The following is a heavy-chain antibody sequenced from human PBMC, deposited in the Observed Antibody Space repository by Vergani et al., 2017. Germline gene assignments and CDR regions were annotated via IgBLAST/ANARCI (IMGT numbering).Heavy chain of an antibody. D-gene: IGHD2-15*01. Sequence: VQLQQWGAGLLKPSETLSLTCAVYGGSFSGYYWSWNRQPPGKGLEWIGEINHSGSTNYNQSLKSRFTISVDTSKNQFSLKLSAVTAADTAVYYCARAVAAGRYFDLWGRGTLVTVSS. V-gene: IGHV4-34*01. CDR3: ARAVAAGRYFDL. CDR1: GGSFSGYY. J-gene: IGHJ2*01. CDR2: INHSGST.